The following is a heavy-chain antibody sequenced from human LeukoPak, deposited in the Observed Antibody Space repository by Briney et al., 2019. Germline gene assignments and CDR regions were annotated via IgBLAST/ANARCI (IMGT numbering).Heavy chain of an antibody. CDR1: GFTFSPYA. D-gene: IGHD2-2*01. CDR3: WAAAYDY. J-gene: IGHJ4*02. Sequence: GGSLRLSCAASGFTFSPYAMHWLRQAPGKGLEWVGRVKSKTDGGTTDYAAPVKGRFTISRDDSKNTLYLQMDSLKTEDTAVYYCWAAAYDYWGQGTLVTVSS. V-gene: IGHV3-15*01. CDR2: VKSKTDGGTT.